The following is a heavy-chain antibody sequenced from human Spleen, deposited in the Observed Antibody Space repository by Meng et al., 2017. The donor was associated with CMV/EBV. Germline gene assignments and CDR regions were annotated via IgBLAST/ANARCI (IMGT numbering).Heavy chain of an antibody. J-gene: IGHJ4*02. Sequence: FFFTDYGIHWVRQAPGKGLEWVAFVHYDGSNKYYADSVRGQFTISRDNSNNTLHLQMNSLRTEDTAIYYCTRSPYSTTWYDHYFDYWGQGTLVTVSS. CDR3: TRSPYSTTWYDHYFDY. CDR1: FFFTDYG. D-gene: IGHD6-13*01. CDR2: VHYDGSNK. V-gene: IGHV3-30*02.